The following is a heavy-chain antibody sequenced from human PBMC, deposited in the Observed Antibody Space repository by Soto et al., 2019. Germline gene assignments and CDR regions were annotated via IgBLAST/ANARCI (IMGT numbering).Heavy chain of an antibody. J-gene: IGHJ3*02. V-gene: IGHV1-2*04. CDR1: GYTFTDYY. CDR2: INPNRGDT. Sequence: QVQLAQSGAEVKNPGASVKVSCKASGYTFTDYYIHWLRQAPAQVLEWMGWINPNRGDTKYAQKFKGWATMTRDKSISPTYMALSRLTSDDTALYYCARVPSPGAFDTWGQGPKITVSS. CDR3: ARVPSPGAFDT.